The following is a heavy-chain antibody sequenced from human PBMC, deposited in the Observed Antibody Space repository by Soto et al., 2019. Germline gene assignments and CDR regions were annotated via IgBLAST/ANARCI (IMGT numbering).Heavy chain of an antibody. CDR2: ISSSGSTI. D-gene: IGHD6-13*01. CDR3: ARAFYSRAFGLTYYYYYGMDV. Sequence: EVQLVESGGGLVQPGGSLRLSCAASGFTFSSYEMNWVRQAPGKGLEWVSYISSSGSTIYYADSVKGRFTISRDNAKNSLYLQMNSLRAEDTAVYYCARAFYSRAFGLTYYYYYGMDVWGQGTTVTVSS. CDR1: GFTFSSYE. V-gene: IGHV3-48*03. J-gene: IGHJ6*02.